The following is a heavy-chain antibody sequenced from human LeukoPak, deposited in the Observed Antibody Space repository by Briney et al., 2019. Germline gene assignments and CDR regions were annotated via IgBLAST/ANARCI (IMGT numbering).Heavy chain of an antibody. J-gene: IGHJ3*02. Sequence: SETLSLTCTVSGGSISSSSYYWGWIRQPPGKGLEWIGSIYYSGSTYYNPSLKSRVTISVDTSKNQFSLKLSSVTAADTAVYYCARGTLDYGDYGGHDAFDIWGQGTMVTVSS. D-gene: IGHD4-17*01. CDR2: IYYSGST. V-gene: IGHV4-39*07. CDR3: ARGTLDYGDYGGHDAFDI. CDR1: GGSISSSSYY.